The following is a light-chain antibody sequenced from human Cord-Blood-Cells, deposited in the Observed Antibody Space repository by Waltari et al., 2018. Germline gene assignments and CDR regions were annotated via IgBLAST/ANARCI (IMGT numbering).Light chain of an antibody. CDR3: SSYAGSNNYV. J-gene: IGLJ1*01. CDR1: SSEVGGYNY. Sequence: QSALTQPPSESGSPGHSVTSSCTATSSEVGGYNYVSCYQQLPGKAPKLMIYEVSKRPSGVPDRFSGSKSGNTASLTVSGLQAEDEADYYCSSYAGSNNYVFGTGTKVTVL. CDR2: EVS. V-gene: IGLV2-8*01.